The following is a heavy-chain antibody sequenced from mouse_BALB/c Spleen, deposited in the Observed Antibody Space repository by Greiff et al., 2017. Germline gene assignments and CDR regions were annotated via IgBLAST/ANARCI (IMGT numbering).Heavy chain of an antibody. CDR3: ARSDYDYDGTGYYFDY. CDR2: ISSGSSTI. Sequence: EVQLVESGGGLVQPGGSRKLSCAASGFTFSSFGMHWVRQAPEKGLEWVAYISSGSSTIYYADTVKGRFTISRDNPKNTLFLQMTSLRSEDTAMYYCARSDYDYDGTGYYFDYWGQGTTLTVSS. J-gene: IGHJ2*01. D-gene: IGHD2-4*01. V-gene: IGHV5-17*02. CDR1: GFTFSSFG.